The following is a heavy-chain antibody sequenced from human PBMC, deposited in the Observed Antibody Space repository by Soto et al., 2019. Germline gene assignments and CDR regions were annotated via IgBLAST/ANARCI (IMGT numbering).Heavy chain of an antibody. Sequence: PWGPLRLPCAAFGFTFRGFGMRWVSQAPGKGLEWVAVIWYDGSNKYYADSVKGRFTISRDNSKNTLYLQMNSLRAEDTAVYYCARDRDTAMVIQGDFDYWGQGTLVTVSS. D-gene: IGHD5-18*01. J-gene: IGHJ4*02. CDR1: GFTFRGFG. CDR2: IWYDGSNK. CDR3: ARDRDTAMVIQGDFDY. V-gene: IGHV3-33*08.